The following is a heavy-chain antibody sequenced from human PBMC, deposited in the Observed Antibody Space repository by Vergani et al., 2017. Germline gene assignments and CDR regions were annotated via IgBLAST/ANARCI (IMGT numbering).Heavy chain of an antibody. J-gene: IGHJ6*02. D-gene: IGHD2-15*01. CDR3: ARDSSLDCSGGSCYLPPDLDYYYYGMDV. CDR2: ISAYNGNT. V-gene: IGHV1-18*01. CDR1: GYTFTSYG. Sequence: QVQLVQSGAEVKKPGASVKVSCKASGYTFTSYGISWVRQAPGQGLEWMGWISAYNGNTNYAQKLQGRVTMTTDTSTSTAYMELRSLRSDDTAVYYCARDSSLDCSGGSCYLPPDLDYYYYGMDVWGQGTTVTVSS.